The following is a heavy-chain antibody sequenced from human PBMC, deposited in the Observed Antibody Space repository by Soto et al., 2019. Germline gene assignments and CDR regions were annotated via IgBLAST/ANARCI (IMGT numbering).Heavy chain of an antibody. CDR1: GFTFDDYA. CDR3: AKDMGWQRLAYGDAFEI. J-gene: IGHJ3*02. V-gene: IGHV3-9*01. CDR2: ISWNSGSI. Sequence: GGSLRLSCAASGFTFDDYAMHWVRQAPGKGLEWVSGISWNSGSIGYADSVKGRFTISRDNAKNSLYLQMNSLRAEDTALYYCAKDMGWQRLAYGDAFEIWGQGTMVTVSS. D-gene: IGHD6-25*01.